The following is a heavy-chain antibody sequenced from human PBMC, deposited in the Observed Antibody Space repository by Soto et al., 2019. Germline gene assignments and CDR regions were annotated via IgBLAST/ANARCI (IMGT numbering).Heavy chain of an antibody. V-gene: IGHV3-15*01. CDR2: IKTKTNGATT. CDR1: GFSFSNAW. D-gene: IGHD3-3*01. Sequence: QLLESGGGLVKPGGSLRLSCTASGFSFSNAWMSWVRQAPGKGLEWVGRIKTKTNGATTDYAAPVQGSFSISRDDSKNTLFLQMDSLQTEDTAVYYCTTTSIGLYFDHWGQGTLVTVSS. CDR3: TTTSIGLYFDH. J-gene: IGHJ4*02.